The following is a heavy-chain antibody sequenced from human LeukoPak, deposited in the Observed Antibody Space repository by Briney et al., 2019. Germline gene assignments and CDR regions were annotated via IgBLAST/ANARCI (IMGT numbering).Heavy chain of an antibody. CDR2: ISGSGDNT. D-gene: IGHD3-22*01. CDR3: AKGSYYDSSGSFYFDY. J-gene: IGHJ4*02. Sequence: GGSLRLSCIASGFTFSSYAMSWVRQAPGKGLEWVSGISGSGDNTYYADSVKGRFTISRDNSKNTLYVQVNSLGTEDTAAYYCAKGSYYDSSGSFYFDYWGQGTLVTVSS. CDR1: GFTFSSYA. V-gene: IGHV3-23*01.